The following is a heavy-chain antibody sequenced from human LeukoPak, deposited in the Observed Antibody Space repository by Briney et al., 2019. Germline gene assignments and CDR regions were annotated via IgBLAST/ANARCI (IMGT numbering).Heavy chain of an antibody. V-gene: IGHV4-39*07. CDR2: VYYDGIN. J-gene: IGHJ4*02. D-gene: IGHD3-22*01. Sequence: SETLSLTCTVSGGSINNTLFYWGWIRQPPGKGLEWIGTVYYDGINYSSPSLKSRVATSVDTSKNQFSLRLSSVTAADTAVYYCARLKKPAKYYYDSSGAGDLYYFDYWGQGTLVTVSS. CDR3: ARLKKPAKYYYDSSGAGDLYYFDY. CDR1: GGSINNTLFY.